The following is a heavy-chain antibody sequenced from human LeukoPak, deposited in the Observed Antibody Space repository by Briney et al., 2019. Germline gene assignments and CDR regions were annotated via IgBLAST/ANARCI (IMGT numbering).Heavy chain of an antibody. Sequence: SQPLSLPCTVSGGSISSGGYYWSWIRQHPGQGLEWIGSIYYSGSTNYNPSLQGRVTISLDTSRNQFSLKLSSVTAADTAVYYCASGDNDPLFDYWGQGTLVTVSS. CDR1: GGSISSGGYY. J-gene: IGHJ4*02. CDR3: ASGDNDPLFDY. D-gene: IGHD1-1*01. CDR2: IYYSGST. V-gene: IGHV4-31*03.